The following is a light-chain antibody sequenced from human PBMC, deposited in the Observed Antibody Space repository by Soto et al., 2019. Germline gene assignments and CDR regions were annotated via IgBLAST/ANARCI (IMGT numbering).Light chain of an antibody. Sequence: EIVMTQSPATLSVSPGERATLSCRASQSISNNLAWYQQKPGQAPRLLIYDASSRATGIPARFSGSGSGTDFTLTISSLEPEDFAVYYCQQRSNWPITFGQGTRLEIK. V-gene: IGKV3-11*01. J-gene: IGKJ5*01. CDR1: QSISNN. CDR3: QQRSNWPIT. CDR2: DAS.